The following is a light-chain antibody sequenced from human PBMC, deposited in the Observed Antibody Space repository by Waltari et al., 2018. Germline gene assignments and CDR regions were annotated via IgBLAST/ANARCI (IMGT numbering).Light chain of an antibody. CDR3: QQSYSVPRT. J-gene: IGKJ3*01. Sequence: DIQLTQSPSSLSASVGDRVTITCRASQSVTSYLNWYQQKPGKAPKLLIYTASTLQSGVPSRLSGSGSGTAFTLTISSLQPEDFATYYCQQSYSVPRTFGPGTKVGVK. CDR2: TAS. CDR1: QSVTSY. V-gene: IGKV1-39*01.